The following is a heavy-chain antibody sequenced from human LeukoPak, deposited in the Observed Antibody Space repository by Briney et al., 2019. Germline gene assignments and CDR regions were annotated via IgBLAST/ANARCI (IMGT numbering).Heavy chain of an antibody. CDR2: SDPEDGET. Sequence: ASVKVSCKVSGYTLTELSMHWVRQAPGKGLEWMGGSDPEDGETIYAQKFQGRVTMTEDTSTDTAYMELSSLRSEDTAVYYCATQADYGAVVTFDYWGQGTLVTVSS. CDR1: GYTLTELS. CDR3: ATQADYGAVVTFDY. V-gene: IGHV1-24*01. D-gene: IGHD4/OR15-4a*01. J-gene: IGHJ4*02.